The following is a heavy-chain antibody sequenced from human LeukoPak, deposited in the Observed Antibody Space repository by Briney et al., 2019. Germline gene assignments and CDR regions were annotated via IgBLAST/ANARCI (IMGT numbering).Heavy chain of an antibody. J-gene: IGHJ5*02. V-gene: IGHV4-59*01. CDR1: GGSISSYY. D-gene: IGHD6-13*01. CDR2: IYYSGST. CDR3: ARALAGTGPRSPWFDP. Sequence: SETLSLTXTVSGGSISSYYWSWIRQPPGKGLEWIGYIYYSGSTNYNPSLKSRVTISVDTSKNQFSLKLSSVTAADTAVYYCARALAGTGPRSPWFDPWGQGTLVTVSS.